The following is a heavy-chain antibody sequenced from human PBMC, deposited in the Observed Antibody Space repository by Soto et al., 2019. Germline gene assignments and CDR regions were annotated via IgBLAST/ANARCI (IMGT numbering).Heavy chain of an antibody. Sequence: SEPLSLTCTVSGGSISSYYWSWIRQPPGKGLEWIGYIYYSGSTNYNPSLKSRVTISVDTSKNQFSLKLSSVTAADTAVYYCARDSTMVRSRGMDVWGQGTTVTVSS. J-gene: IGHJ6*02. V-gene: IGHV4-59*01. CDR2: IYYSGST. CDR1: GGSISSYY. D-gene: IGHD3-10*01. CDR3: ARDSTMVRSRGMDV.